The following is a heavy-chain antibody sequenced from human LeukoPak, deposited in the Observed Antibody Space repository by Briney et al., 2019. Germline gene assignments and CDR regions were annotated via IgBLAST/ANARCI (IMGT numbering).Heavy chain of an antibody. Sequence: PGGSLRLSCAASGFIFSTYSMNWVRQAPGKGLEWVSSISSSSSYIYYADSVKGRFTISRDNTKNSLFLQMNSLRAEDTAVYYCAREPMVRGIIWDWGQGTLVTVSS. V-gene: IGHV3-21*01. CDR3: AREPMVRGIIWD. CDR1: GFIFSTYS. D-gene: IGHD3-10*01. J-gene: IGHJ4*02. CDR2: ISSSSSYI.